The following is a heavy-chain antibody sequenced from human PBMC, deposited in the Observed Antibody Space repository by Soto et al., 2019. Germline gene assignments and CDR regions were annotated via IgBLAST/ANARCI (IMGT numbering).Heavy chain of an antibody. CDR1: GGSVSSGSYY. Sequence: QVQLQESGPGLVKPSETLSLTCTVSGGSVSSGSYYWSWIRQPPGKGLEWIGYIYYSGSTNYNPSTKSRVTISVDTSKNQFSLKLSSVTAADTAVYYCAREGLLRWFDPWGQGTLVTVSS. V-gene: IGHV4-61*01. CDR3: AREGLLRWFDP. CDR2: IYYSGST. J-gene: IGHJ5*02.